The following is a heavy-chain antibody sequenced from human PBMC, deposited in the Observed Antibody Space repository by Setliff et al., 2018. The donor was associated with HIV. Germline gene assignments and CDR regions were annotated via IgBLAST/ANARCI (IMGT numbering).Heavy chain of an antibody. D-gene: IGHD6-19*01. CDR2: INPNNGGT. J-gene: IGHJ4*02. CDR1: GYSFSGYY. CDR3: ARWSSGWSYFDF. Sequence: ASVKVSCKASGYSFSGYYMHWVRQAPGQGLEWMGWINPNNGGTSYAQKFQGRVTMTRDTSISTVYMELSRLRSDDTAVYYCARWSSGWSYFDFWGQGTLVTVSS. V-gene: IGHV1-2*02.